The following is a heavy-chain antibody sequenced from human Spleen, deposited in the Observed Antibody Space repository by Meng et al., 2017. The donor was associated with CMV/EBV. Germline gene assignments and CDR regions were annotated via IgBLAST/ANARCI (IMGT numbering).Heavy chain of an antibody. J-gene: IGHJ5*02. Sequence: ASVKVSCKASGYTFTSYGINWVRQAPGQGLEWMGWIRVYNGDTKYAQKFQGRFTMTTDTSTSTAYMELRSLRSDDTAVYYCARRGPSYCGVDCLAWFDPWGQGTQVTVSS. V-gene: IGHV1-18*01. CDR2: IRVYNGDT. CDR3: ARRGPSYCGVDCLAWFDP. CDR1: GYTFTSYG. D-gene: IGHD2-21*01.